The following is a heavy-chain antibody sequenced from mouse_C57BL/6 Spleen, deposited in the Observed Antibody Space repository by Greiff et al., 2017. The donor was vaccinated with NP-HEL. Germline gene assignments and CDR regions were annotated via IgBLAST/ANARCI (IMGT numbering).Heavy chain of an antibody. CDR3: AREHYSNYFDY. CDR2: ITYDGSST. CDR1: GFTFSDYY. J-gene: IGHJ2*01. V-gene: IGHV5-16*01. D-gene: IGHD2-5*01. Sequence: EVHLVESEGGLVQPGSSMKLSCTASGFTFSDYYMAWVRQVPEKGLEWVANITYDGSSTYYLDSLKSRFIISRDNAKNILYLQMSSLKSEDTATYYCAREHYSNYFDYWGQGTTLTVSS.